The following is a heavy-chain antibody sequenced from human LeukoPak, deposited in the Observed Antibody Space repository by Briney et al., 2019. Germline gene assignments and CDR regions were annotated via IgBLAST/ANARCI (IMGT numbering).Heavy chain of an antibody. Sequence: ASVKVSCKASGYTFTGYYMHWVRQAPGQGLEWMGWINPNSGGTNYALKFQGWVTMTRDTSISTAYMELSRLRSDDTAVYYCARGMVPAAISEYYFDYWGQGTLVTVSS. CDR2: INPNSGGT. J-gene: IGHJ4*02. D-gene: IGHD2-2*02. CDR3: ARGMVPAAISEYYFDY. V-gene: IGHV1-2*04. CDR1: GYTFTGYY.